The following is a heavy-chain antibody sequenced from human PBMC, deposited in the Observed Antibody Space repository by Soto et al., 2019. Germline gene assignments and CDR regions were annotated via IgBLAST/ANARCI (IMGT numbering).Heavy chain of an antibody. CDR3: ARDRGYSYGHDGFDI. CDR2: ISVYNGNT. Sequence: ASVKVSCKASGYTFTNYAMQWVRQAPGQGLEWMGWISVYNGNTNYAQKLQGRVTMTTDTSTSTAYMELRSLRSDDTAIYYCARDRGYSYGHDGFDIWGQGTMVTVSS. J-gene: IGHJ3*02. V-gene: IGHV1-18*01. CDR1: GYTFTNYA. D-gene: IGHD5-18*01.